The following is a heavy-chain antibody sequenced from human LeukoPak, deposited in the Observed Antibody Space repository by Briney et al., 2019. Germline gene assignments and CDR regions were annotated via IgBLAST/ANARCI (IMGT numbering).Heavy chain of an antibody. D-gene: IGHD6-6*01. CDR2: ISSSSSYI. CDR1: GFTFSSYS. Sequence: PGGSLRLSCAASGFTFSSYSMNWVRQAPGKGLEWVSSISSSSSYIYYAGSVKGRFTISRDNAKNSLYLQMNSLRAEDTAVYYCARDGYSSSSTYYYYYYMDVWGKGTTVTVSS. CDR3: ARDGYSSSSTYYYYYYMDV. V-gene: IGHV3-21*01. J-gene: IGHJ6*03.